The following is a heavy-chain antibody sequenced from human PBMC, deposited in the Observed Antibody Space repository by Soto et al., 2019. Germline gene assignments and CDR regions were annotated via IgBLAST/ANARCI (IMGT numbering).Heavy chain of an antibody. Sequence: GGSLRLSCAASGFTFSSYSMNWVRQAPGKGLEWVSSISSSSSYIYYADSVKGRFTISRDNAKNSLYLQMNSLRAEDTAVYYCARTITMVRGVKSGAFDIWGQGTMVTVSS. D-gene: IGHD3-10*01. V-gene: IGHV3-21*01. CDR2: ISSSSSYI. J-gene: IGHJ3*02. CDR3: ARTITMVRGVKSGAFDI. CDR1: GFTFSSYS.